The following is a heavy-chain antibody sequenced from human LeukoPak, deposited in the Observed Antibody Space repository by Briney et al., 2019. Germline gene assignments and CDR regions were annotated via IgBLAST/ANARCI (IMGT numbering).Heavy chain of an antibody. D-gene: IGHD2-2*01. V-gene: IGHV1-2*02. CDR2: INPNSGGT. CDR3: ARWRRYCSSTSCYAGIYGY. Sequence: GASVKVSCKASGYTFTGYYMHWVRQAPGQGLEWMGWINPNSGGTNYAQKFQGRVTMTRDTSISTAYVELSRLRSDDTAVYYCARWRRYCSSTSCYAGIYGYWGQGTLATVSS. J-gene: IGHJ4*02. CDR1: GYTFTGYY.